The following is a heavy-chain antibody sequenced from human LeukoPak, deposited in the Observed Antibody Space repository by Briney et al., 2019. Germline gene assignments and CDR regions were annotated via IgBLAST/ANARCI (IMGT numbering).Heavy chain of an antibody. CDR1: GGTFSSYA. J-gene: IGHJ4*02. V-gene: IGHV1-69*04. CDR3: ARDRRSTTVVTNFDY. CDR2: IIPILGIA. D-gene: IGHD4-17*01. Sequence: SVKVSCKASGGTFSSYAISWVRQAPGQGLEWMGRIIPILGIANCAQKFQGRVTITADKSTSTAYMELSSLRSEDTAVYYCARDRRSTTVVTNFDYWGQGTLVTVSS.